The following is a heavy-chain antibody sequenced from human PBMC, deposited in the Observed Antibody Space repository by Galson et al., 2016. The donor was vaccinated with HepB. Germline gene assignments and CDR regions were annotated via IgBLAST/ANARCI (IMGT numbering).Heavy chain of an antibody. CDR2: ISRTSGIK. D-gene: IGHD5-18*01. CDR3: CVDTAMDYVFDY. CDR1: GLTFSNYG. Sequence: SLRLSCAASGLTFSNYGMHWVRQAPGKGLEWVSYISRTSGIKHYADSVKGRFTISRDNAKNSLFLQMNSLRAEDTAVYYCCVDTAMDYVFDYWGQGTLVTVSS. V-gene: IGHV3-21*05. J-gene: IGHJ4*02.